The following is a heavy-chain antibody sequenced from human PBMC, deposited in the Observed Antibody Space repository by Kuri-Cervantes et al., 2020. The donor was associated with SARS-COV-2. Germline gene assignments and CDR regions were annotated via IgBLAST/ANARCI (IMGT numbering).Heavy chain of an antibody. D-gene: IGHD3-22*01. CDR2: IIPIFGTA. CDR1: GGTFSSYA. J-gene: IGHJ4*02. Sequence: GGSLRLSCKASGGTFSSYAISWVRQAPGQGLEWMGRIIPIFGTANYAQKFQGRVTITADESTSTAYMELSSLRSEDTAVYYCARGESPTTYYYDSNYYFDYWGQGALVTVSS. CDR3: ARGESPTTYYYDSNYYFDY. V-gene: IGHV1-69*15.